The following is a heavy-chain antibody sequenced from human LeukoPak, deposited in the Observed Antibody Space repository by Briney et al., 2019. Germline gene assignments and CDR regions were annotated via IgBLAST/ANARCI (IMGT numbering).Heavy chain of an antibody. J-gene: IGHJ4*02. V-gene: IGHV3-23*01. CDR2: ISVSGGNT. D-gene: IGHD1-26*01. CDR3: AKHSGSYFIYYVDS. CDR1: GFIFSSYA. Sequence: GGSLRLSCAASGFIFSSYAMSWVRQAPGKGLEWVSTISVSGGNTYYADSVKGRFTISRDNSANTVSLQMNSLRAEDTALYYCAKHSGSYFIYYVDSWGQGTQVTVSS.